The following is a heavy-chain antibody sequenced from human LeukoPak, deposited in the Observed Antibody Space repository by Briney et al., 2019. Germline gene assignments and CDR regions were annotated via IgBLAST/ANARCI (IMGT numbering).Heavy chain of an antibody. D-gene: IGHD5-12*01. Sequence: PGGSLRLSCAASGFTFSSYAMHWVRQAPGKGLEWVAVISYDGSNKYYADSVKGRFTISRDNSKNTLYLQMNSLKAEDTAAYYCARDRRGYSGYDSAGMDVWGKGTTVTVSS. CDR2: ISYDGSNK. CDR1: GFTFSSYA. CDR3: ARDRRGYSGYDSAGMDV. V-gene: IGHV3-30*04. J-gene: IGHJ6*04.